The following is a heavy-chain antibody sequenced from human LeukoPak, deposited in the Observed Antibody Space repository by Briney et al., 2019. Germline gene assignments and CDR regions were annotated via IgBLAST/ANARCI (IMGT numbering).Heavy chain of an antibody. D-gene: IGHD1-20*01. V-gene: IGHV3-53*01. CDR2: IYSGGST. Sequence: GGSLRLSCAASGFTFSSNYMSWVRQAPGKGLEWVSVIYSGGSTYYADSVKGRFTISRDNSKNTLYLQMKSLRAEDTAVYYCAGDLTGGNWFDPWGQGTLVTVSS. CDR1: GFTFSSNY. CDR3: AGDLTGGNWFDP. J-gene: IGHJ5*02.